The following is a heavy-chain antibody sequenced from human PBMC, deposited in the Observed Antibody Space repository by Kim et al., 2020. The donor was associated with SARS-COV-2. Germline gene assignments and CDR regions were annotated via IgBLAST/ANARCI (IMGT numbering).Heavy chain of an antibody. V-gene: IGHV3-23*01. CDR2: ISGSGGST. CDR1: GFTFSSYA. CDR3: AKTVWNYVGGDY. Sequence: GGSLRLSCAASGFTFSSYAMSWVRQAPGKGLEWVSAISGSGGSTSYANSAKGRFTISRDNSKNTRYLQMNRLRAEDTAVDYCAKTVWNYVGGDYWGQGTLVTVSS. D-gene: IGHD1-7*01. J-gene: IGHJ4*02.